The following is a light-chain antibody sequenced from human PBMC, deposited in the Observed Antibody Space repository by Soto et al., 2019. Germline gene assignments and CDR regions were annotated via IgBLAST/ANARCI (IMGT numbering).Light chain of an antibody. CDR2: EGS. J-gene: IGLJ2*01. CDR3: CSFVGSSTVV. CDR1: SSDVGSYNL. V-gene: IGLV2-23*01. Sequence: QSVLTQPASVSGSPGQSITISCTGTSSDVGSYNLVSWYQQHPGKAPKLMIYEGSKRPSGVSNRFSGSKSGNTASLTISGLQTEDEADYYCCSFVGSSTVVFGGGTKVTVI.